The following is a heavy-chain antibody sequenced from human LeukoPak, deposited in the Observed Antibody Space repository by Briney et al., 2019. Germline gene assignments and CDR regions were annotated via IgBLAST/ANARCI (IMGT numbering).Heavy chain of an antibody. Sequence: GGSLRLSCATAGFTLSTYAMSWVRQAPGKGLEWVSAISVGTDSTYYTDSVKCRFTISRDTAKNTLYLQMNSLRAEDTAVYSCVQQYSSIGSGGDSWGQRTLVTVSS. J-gene: IGHJ4*02. D-gene: IGHD6-13*01. CDR1: GFTLSTYA. V-gene: IGHV3-23*01. CDR2: ISVGTDST. CDR3: VQQYSSIGSGGDS.